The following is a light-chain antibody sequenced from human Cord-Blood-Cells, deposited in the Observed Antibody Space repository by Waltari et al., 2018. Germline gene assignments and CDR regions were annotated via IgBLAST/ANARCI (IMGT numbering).Light chain of an antibody. Sequence: QSALTQPASVSGSPGQSITLSCTGTSSDVGSYNLVSWYQQHPGKAPKPMIYEGSKRPSGVSNRFSGSKSGNTASLTISGLQAEDEADYYCCSYAGSSTVFGGGTKLTVL. CDR1: SSDVGSYNL. CDR3: CSYAGSSTV. CDR2: EGS. J-gene: IGLJ3*02. V-gene: IGLV2-23*01.